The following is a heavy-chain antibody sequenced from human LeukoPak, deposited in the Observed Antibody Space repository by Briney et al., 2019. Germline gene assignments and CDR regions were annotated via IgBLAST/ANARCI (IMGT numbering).Heavy chain of an antibody. D-gene: IGHD5-24*01. CDR3: ARVSRYGYNYVYYYYMDV. Sequence: ASVKVSCKXSGYTFTSYGISWVRQPPGQGLEWMGWISAYNGNTNYSQKLQGRVTMTTDTSTSTAYMELRSLRSDDTAVYYCARVSRYGYNYVYYYYMDVWGKGTTVTVSS. V-gene: IGHV1-18*01. CDR2: ISAYNGNT. CDR1: GYTFTSYG. J-gene: IGHJ6*03.